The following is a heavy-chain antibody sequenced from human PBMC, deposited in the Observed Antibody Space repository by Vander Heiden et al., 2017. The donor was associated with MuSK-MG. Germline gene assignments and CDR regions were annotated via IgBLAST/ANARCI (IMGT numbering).Heavy chain of an antibody. D-gene: IGHD6-19*01. CDR1: GFTFSDNY. CDR2: ISSRGSTI. CDR3: ARDGAIAVASVDY. J-gene: IGHJ4*02. V-gene: IGHV3-11*01. Sequence: QVQLVESGGGLVKPGGSMRLSCAASGFTFSDNYMSWIRQARGKGLEWVSYISSRGSTIYYADSVKGRFTISRDNAKNSLYLQMNSLRAEDTAGYYCARDGAIAVASVDYWGQGTLGTVSS.